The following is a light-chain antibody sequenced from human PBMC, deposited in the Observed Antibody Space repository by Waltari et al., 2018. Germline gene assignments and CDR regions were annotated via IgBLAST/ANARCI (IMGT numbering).Light chain of an antibody. Sequence: QLVLTQSPSASASLGASVKLTCTLDSGHSTNVIAWLQQQPEKGPRYLMKITSDGSHVKGDESPDRFSGSGSGAERYLTLSSLQSEDEADYYCQTGGHGTWVFGGGTKLTVL. CDR3: QTGGHGTWV. CDR2: ITSDGSH. V-gene: IGLV4-69*01. CDR1: SGHSTNV. J-gene: IGLJ3*02.